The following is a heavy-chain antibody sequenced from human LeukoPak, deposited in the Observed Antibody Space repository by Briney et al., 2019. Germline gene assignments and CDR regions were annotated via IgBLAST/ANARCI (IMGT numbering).Heavy chain of an antibody. CDR2: INHSGST. Sequence: SETLSLTCAVYGGSFSGYYWSWIRQPPGKGLEWIGEINHSGSTNYNPSLKSRVTISVDTSKNQFSLKLSSVTAADTAVYYCARVELEGYCSSTSCSVWFDPWGQGTLVTVSS. V-gene: IGHV4-34*01. CDR1: GGSFSGYY. D-gene: IGHD2-2*01. J-gene: IGHJ5*02. CDR3: ARVELEGYCSSTSCSVWFDP.